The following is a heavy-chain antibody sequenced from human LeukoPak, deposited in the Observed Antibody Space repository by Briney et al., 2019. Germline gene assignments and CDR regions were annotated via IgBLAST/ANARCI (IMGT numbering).Heavy chain of an antibody. J-gene: IGHJ2*01. D-gene: IGHD1-14*01. V-gene: IGHV3-30*02. CDR2: IRYDGTKT. CDR1: TFTFSDYG. CDR3: AQLLDDNPIRWYFAL. Sequence: GGSLRLSCIGSTFTFSDYGMHWVRQAPGKGLEWVAFIRYDGTKTYYADSAKGRFTISRDNSKNTLYLQMSSLRAEDTAVYYCAQLLDDNPIRWYFALWGRGTLVTVSS.